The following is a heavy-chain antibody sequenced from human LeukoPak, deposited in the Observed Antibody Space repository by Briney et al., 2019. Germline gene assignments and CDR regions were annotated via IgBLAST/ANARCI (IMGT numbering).Heavy chain of an antibody. V-gene: IGHV4-4*07. CDR3: ARDRYYYDSSTYYSAFDI. D-gene: IGHD3-22*01. CDR1: GGSINTYH. Sequence: SETLSLTCTVSGGSINTYHWSWIRQPAGKGLEWIGRIYTSGSISGNTNYNPSLKSRVTMSVDRSKNQFSLKLSSVTAADTAVYYCARDRYYYDSSTYYSAFDIWGQGTLVTVSS. J-gene: IGHJ3*02. CDR2: IYTSGSISGNT.